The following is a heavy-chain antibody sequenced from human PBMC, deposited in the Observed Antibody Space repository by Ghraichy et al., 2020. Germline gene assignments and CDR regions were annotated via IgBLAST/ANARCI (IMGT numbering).Heavy chain of an antibody. D-gene: IGHD6-19*01. CDR3: ARLGFTAVAGGKDYYFDY. Sequence: SETLSLTCAVYGGSFSGYYWSWIRQPPGKGLEWIGEINHSGSTNYNPSLKSRVTISVDTSKNQFSLKLSSVTAADTAVYYCARLGFTAVAGGKDYYFDYWGQGTLVTVSS. CDR2: INHSGST. CDR1: GGSFSGYY. J-gene: IGHJ4*02. V-gene: IGHV4-34*01.